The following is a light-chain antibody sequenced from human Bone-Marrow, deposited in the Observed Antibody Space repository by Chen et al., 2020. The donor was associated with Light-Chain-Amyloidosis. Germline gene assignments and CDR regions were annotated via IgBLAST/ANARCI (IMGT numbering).Light chain of an antibody. J-gene: IGKJ4*01. CDR2: GSS. CDR3: QQYGTSPLT. Sequence: EIVLTQSPGTLSLSPGEGANLSCRASQTIISNYLTWYQQKFGQAPSLLMYGSSSRATGIPDRFTGSGSGTDFTLTINRLEPEDFAMYYCQQYGTSPLTFGGGTKVEIK. V-gene: IGKV3-20*01. CDR1: QTIISNY.